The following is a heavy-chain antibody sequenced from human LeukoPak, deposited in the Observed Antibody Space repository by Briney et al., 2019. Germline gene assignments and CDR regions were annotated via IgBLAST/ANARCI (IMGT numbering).Heavy chain of an antibody. CDR1: GFTFSSYA. D-gene: IGHD1-26*01. V-gene: IGHV3-23*01. J-gene: IGHJ4*02. CDR2: VSGRGDNT. Sequence: GSLRLSCAASGFTFSSYAMSWVRQAPGKGLEWVSGVSGRGDNTYYADSVKGRFTISRDNSKNTLYLQMNSLRAEDTAVYYCAKEGKKVGSTYDFDSWGQGTLVTVSS. CDR3: AKEGKKVGSTYDFDS.